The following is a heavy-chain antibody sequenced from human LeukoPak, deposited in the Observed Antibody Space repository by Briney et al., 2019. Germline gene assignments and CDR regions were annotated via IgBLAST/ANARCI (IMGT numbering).Heavy chain of an antibody. CDR2: ISYDGRNK. Sequence: PGRSLRLSCAASGFTFSSYAMHWVRQAPGKGLEWVAVISYDGRNKYYADSVKGRFTISRDNSKNTLYLQMNSLRAEDTAVYYCAREPTVTTSWNYYYGMDVWGQGTTVTVSS. CDR1: GFTFSSYA. V-gene: IGHV3-30-3*01. J-gene: IGHJ6*02. D-gene: IGHD4-17*01. CDR3: AREPTVTTSWNYYYGMDV.